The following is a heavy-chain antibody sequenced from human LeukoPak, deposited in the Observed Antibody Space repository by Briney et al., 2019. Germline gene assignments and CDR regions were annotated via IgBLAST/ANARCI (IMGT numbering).Heavy chain of an antibody. CDR1: GYSFTSYW. Sequence: GESLKISCKGSGYSFTSYWIGWVRQMPGKGLEWMGIIYPGDSDTRYSPSFQGLVTISADKSISTAYLQWSSLKASDTAMYYCARYPNPYSSSWSLDYWGQGTLVTVSS. CDR3: ARYPNPYSSSWSLDY. J-gene: IGHJ4*02. CDR2: IYPGDSDT. D-gene: IGHD6-13*01. V-gene: IGHV5-51*01.